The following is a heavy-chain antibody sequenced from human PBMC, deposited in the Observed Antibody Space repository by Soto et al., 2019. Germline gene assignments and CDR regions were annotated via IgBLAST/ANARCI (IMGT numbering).Heavy chain of an antibody. Sequence: SVKVSCKASGGTFSSYAISWVRKAPGQGLEWMGGIIPIFGTANYAQKFQGRVTITADESTSTAYMELSSLRSEDTAVYYCARGGEYSSSWYPFDYWGQGTLVTVSS. CDR1: GGTFSSYA. CDR3: ARGGEYSSSWYPFDY. D-gene: IGHD6-13*01. J-gene: IGHJ4*02. V-gene: IGHV1-69*13. CDR2: IIPIFGTA.